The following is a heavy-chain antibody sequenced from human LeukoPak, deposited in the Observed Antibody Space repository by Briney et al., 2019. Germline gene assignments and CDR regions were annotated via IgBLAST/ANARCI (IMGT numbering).Heavy chain of an antibody. J-gene: IGHJ4*02. V-gene: IGHV4-31*03. CDR2: IYYSGST. D-gene: IGHD5-12*01. CDR1: GGSIGSGGYY. CDR3: ARESHNSGYDYVEMYYFDY. Sequence: SQTLSLTCTVSGGSIGSGGYYWSWIRQHPGKGLEWIGYIYYSGSTYYNPSLKSRVTISVDTSKNQFSLKLSSVTAADTAVYYCARESHNSGYDYVEMYYFDYWGQGTLVTVSS.